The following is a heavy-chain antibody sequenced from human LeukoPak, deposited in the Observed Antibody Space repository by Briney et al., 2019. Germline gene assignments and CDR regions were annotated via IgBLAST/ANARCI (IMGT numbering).Heavy chain of an antibody. CDR3: ARGTDIVVVPAAHNWFDP. Sequence: SETLSLTCAVYGGSFSGYYWSWIRQPPGKGLEWIGEINHSGSTNYNPSLKSRVTISVDTSKNQFSLKLSSVTAADTAVYHCARGTDIVVVPAAHNWFDPWGQGTLVTVSS. J-gene: IGHJ5*02. CDR2: INHSGST. CDR1: GGSFSGYY. D-gene: IGHD2-2*01. V-gene: IGHV4-34*01.